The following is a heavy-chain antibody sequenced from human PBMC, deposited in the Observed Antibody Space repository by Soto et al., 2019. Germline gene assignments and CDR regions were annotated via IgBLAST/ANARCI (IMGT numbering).Heavy chain of an antibody. D-gene: IGHD6-6*01. CDR3: ARGMRGARLTDYYYGMDV. CDR1: GGTFSSYA. J-gene: IGHJ6*02. V-gene: IGHV1-69*01. CDR2: IIPIFGTA. Sequence: QVQLVQSGAEVKKPGSSVKVSCKASGGTFSSYAISWVRQAPGQGLEWMGGIIPIFGTANYAQKFQGRVTITADESTSTAYMELSSLRSDDTAVYYCARGMRGARLTDYYYGMDVWGQGTTVTVSS.